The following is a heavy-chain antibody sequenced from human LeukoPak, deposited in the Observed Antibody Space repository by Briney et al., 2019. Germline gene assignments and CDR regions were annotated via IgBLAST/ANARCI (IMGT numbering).Heavy chain of an antibody. Sequence: GGSLRLSCAASGFTFSNAWMSWVRQAPGKGLEWVGRIKSKTDGGTTDYAAPVKGRFTISRDDSKNTLYLQMNSLKTEDTAVYYCTTGSRITMVRGVIIEYSQHTNFVYWGQGTLVTVSS. CDR3: TTGSRITMVRGVIIEYSQHTNFVY. V-gene: IGHV3-15*01. CDR2: IKSKTDGGTT. D-gene: IGHD3-10*01. CDR1: GFTFSNAW. J-gene: IGHJ4*02.